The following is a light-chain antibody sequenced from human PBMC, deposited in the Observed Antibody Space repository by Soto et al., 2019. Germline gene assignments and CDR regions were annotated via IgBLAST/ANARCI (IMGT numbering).Light chain of an antibody. Sequence: DIQMTQSPSSLSASVGDRVTITCRASQRISRFLNWFQQKPGKAPKLLIYAASSLQSGVPSRFSGSGSGTDFTLTISSLQYEDFATYYCQQSYSTPFTFGPGTTVDIK. CDR3: QQSYSTPFT. J-gene: IGKJ3*01. V-gene: IGKV1-39*01. CDR1: QRISRF. CDR2: AAS.